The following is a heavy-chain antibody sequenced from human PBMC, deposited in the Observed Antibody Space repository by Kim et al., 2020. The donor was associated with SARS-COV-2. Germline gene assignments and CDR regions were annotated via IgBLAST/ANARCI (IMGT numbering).Heavy chain of an antibody. D-gene: IGHD3-16*01. CDR1: GFTFSSYA. V-gene: IGHV3-23*01. CDR3: TRGGGIVTRNFSY. CDR2: IGGGGRTT. J-gene: IGHJ4*02. Sequence: GGSLRLSCTASGFTFSSYAMSWVRQAPGKGLEWVSTIGGGGRTTYYADSVKGRFTISRDNSKNTLHLQMNSLTAEDTAVYYCTRGGGIVTRNFSYWGQGTLVTVSS.